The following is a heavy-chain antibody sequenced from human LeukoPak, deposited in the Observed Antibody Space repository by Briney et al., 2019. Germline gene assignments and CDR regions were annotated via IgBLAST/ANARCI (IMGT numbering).Heavy chain of an antibody. D-gene: IGHD6-13*01. J-gene: IGHJ6*02. V-gene: IGHV3-48*01. CDR2: ITSSSRT. CDR1: GFTFSDYN. CDR3: ARDLAAAPYYGMDV. Sequence: GGSLRLSCVGSGFTFSDYNLNWVRQAPGKGLEWLSYITSSSRTFSADSVKGRFTTSRDNGKNSVYLQMSSLRVEDTAVYYCARDLAAAPYYGMDVWGQGTTVTVSS.